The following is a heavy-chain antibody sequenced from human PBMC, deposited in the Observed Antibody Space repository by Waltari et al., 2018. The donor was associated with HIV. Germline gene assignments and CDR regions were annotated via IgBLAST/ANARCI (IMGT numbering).Heavy chain of an antibody. CDR3: AREPVRVWFGELLGYYYGMDV. Sequence: QVQLVQSGSELKKPGASVKVSCKASGYTFTSYAMNWVRQAPGQGLEWMGWINTNTGNPTYAQGFTGRFVFSLDTSVSTAYLQISSLKAEDTAVYYCAREPVRVWFGELLGYYYGMDVWGQGTTVTVSS. J-gene: IGHJ6*02. D-gene: IGHD3-10*01. CDR2: INTNTGNP. V-gene: IGHV7-4-1*02. CDR1: GYTFTSYA.